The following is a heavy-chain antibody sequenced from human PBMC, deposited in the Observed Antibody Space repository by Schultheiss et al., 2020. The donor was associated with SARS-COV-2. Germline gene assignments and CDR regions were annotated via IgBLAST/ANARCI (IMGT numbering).Heavy chain of an antibody. CDR2: IKSKTDGGTT. J-gene: IGHJ4*02. CDR3: AREDYGDYVLDY. CDR1: GFTFSNAW. V-gene: IGHV3-15*01. Sequence: GESLKISCAASGFTFSNAWMSWVRQAPGKGLEWVGRIKSKTDGGTTDYAAPVKGRFTISRENAKNSLYLQMNSLRAGDTAVYYCAREDYGDYVLDYWGQGTLVTVSS. D-gene: IGHD4-17*01.